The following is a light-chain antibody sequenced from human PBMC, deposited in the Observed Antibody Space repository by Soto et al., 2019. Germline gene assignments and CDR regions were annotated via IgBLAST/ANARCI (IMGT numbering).Light chain of an antibody. CDR2: LGS. Sequence: DIVMTQSPLSLVVTPGEPASISCRSSQSLLNSNGYNYLDWYLQKPGQSPQLLIYLGSSRASGVPDRFSGSGSGTDFILTISRVEAEDVGFYYCMQALQAPLTLGQGTKVDI. CDR1: QSLLNSNGYNY. CDR3: MQALQAPLT. J-gene: IGKJ1*01. V-gene: IGKV2-28*01.